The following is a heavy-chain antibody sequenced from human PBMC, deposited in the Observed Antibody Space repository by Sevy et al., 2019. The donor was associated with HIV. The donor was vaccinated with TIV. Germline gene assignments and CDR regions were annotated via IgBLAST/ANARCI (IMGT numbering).Heavy chain of an antibody. CDR2: INHTGTT. CDR1: SESFSRYY. V-gene: IGHV4-34*01. CDR3: ASDSGTYTYYFDY. D-gene: IGHD1-26*01. J-gene: IGHJ4*02. Sequence: SETLSLTCSVYSESFSRYYWNWIRQSPEKGLEWIGEINHTGTTNYNPSLKSRVTISVDPSRNQFSLKLNSVTAADTAVYYCASDSGTYTYYFDYWGQGTPVTVSS.